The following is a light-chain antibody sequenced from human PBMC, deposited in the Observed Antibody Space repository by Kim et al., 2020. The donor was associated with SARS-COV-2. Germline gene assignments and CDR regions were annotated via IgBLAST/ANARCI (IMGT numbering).Light chain of an antibody. CDR2: SNS. CDR3: AAWDDSLNGYV. V-gene: IGLV1-44*01. CDR1: SSKIGSNS. Sequence: GQRFTTTCPGSSSKIGSNSVNWYQQLPGTAPKLLIYSNSQRPSGVPDRFSGSKSGTSASLAISGLQSEDEADYYCAAWDDSLNGYVFGTGTKVTVL. J-gene: IGLJ1*01.